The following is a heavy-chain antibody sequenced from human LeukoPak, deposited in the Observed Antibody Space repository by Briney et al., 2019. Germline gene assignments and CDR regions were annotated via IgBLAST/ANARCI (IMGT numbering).Heavy chain of an antibody. V-gene: IGHV1-69*04. CDR3: ASRRPPVQLERRKDYYYYYGMDV. J-gene: IGHJ6*02. D-gene: IGHD1-1*01. CDR1: GGTFSSYA. CDR2: IIPILGIA. Sequence: ASVKVSCKASGGTFSSYAISWVRQAPGQGLEWMGRIIPILGIANYAQKFQGRVTITADKSTSTAYMELSSLRSEDTAVYYCASRRPPVQLERRKDYYYYYGMDVWGQGTTVTVSS.